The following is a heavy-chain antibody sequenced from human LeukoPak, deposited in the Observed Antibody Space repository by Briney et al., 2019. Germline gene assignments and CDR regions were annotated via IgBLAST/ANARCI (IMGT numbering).Heavy chain of an antibody. V-gene: IGHV3-23*01. CDR1: GFTFSSYA. CDR2: ISGSGGST. D-gene: IGHD3-22*01. Sequence: PGGSLRLSCAGSGFTFSSYAMSWVRQAPGKGLEWVSAISGSGGSTYYADSVKGRFTISRDNSKNTLYLQMNSLRAEDTAVYYCAKGENYYDSSGYYPPQKNFDYWGQGTLVTVSS. CDR3: AKGENYYDSSGYYPPQKNFDY. J-gene: IGHJ4*02.